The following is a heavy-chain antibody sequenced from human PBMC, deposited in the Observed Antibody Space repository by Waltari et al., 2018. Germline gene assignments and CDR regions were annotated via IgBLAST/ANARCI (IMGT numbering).Heavy chain of an antibody. CDR3: ARDFVVVPAAMEWNYYYYGMDV. V-gene: IGHV7-4-1*02. CDR1: GYTFTSYA. CDR2: INTNTGNP. J-gene: IGHJ6*02. D-gene: IGHD2-2*01. Sequence: QVQLVQSGSELKKPGASVKVSCKASGYTFTSYAMNWVRQAPGQGLEWMGWINTNTGNPTYAQGFTGRFVFSLDTSVSTAYLQISSLKAEDTAVYYCARDFVVVPAAMEWNYYYYGMDVWGQGTTVTVSS.